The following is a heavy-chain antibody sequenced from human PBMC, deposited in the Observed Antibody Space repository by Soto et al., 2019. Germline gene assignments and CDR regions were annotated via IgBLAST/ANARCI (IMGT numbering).Heavy chain of an antibody. V-gene: IGHV3-48*02. CDR2: ITSSSDTL. D-gene: IGHD4-17*01. Sequence: EVQLVESGGGLVQPGGSLRLSCAASGFTFSSYSMNWVRQAPGKGLEGVSYITSSSDTLYYPDSVKGRFTITRDNAKNSLYLQMNSLGDENTAVYYCARLPKVTTMTARGQGSLVTVSS. CDR3: ARLPKVTTMTA. CDR1: GFTFSSYS. J-gene: IGHJ4*02.